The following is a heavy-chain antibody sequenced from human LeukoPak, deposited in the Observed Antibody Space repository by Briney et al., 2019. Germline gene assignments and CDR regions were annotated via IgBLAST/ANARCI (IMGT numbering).Heavy chain of an antibody. D-gene: IGHD3-10*01. J-gene: IGHJ4*02. V-gene: IGHV4-61*02. Sequence: SQTLSLTCTVSGGSINSGSYYWSWLRQPAGKGLEWVGRVYTSGNTNYNPSLQSRVTMSIDTSRNQFSLKLTAVTAADTGMYYCARAKVPSYYSSGSYPFDYWGQGTLVTVAS. CDR2: VYTSGNT. CDR1: GGSINSGSYY. CDR3: ARAKVPSYYSSGSYPFDY.